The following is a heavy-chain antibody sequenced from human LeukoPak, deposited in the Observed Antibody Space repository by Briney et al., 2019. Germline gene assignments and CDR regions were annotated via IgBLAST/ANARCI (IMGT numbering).Heavy chain of an antibody. Sequence: GGSLRLSCAASGFTFSTYAMTWVRQAPGKGLEWVSLISGTGGSTYYADSVKGRFTISRDNSQNTLYLQMNSLRPEDTAVYYCARGGNYGPDYYYYYMDVWGIGTTVTVSS. CDR3: ARGGNYGPDYYYYYMDV. CDR1: GFTFSTYA. CDR2: ISGTGGST. D-gene: IGHD3-10*01. J-gene: IGHJ6*03. V-gene: IGHV3-23*01.